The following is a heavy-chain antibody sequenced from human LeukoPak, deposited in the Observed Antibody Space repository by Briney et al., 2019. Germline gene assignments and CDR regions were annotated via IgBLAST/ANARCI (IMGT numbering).Heavy chain of an antibody. CDR1: NGPITSTSY. CDR2: TSSGGSA. V-gene: IGHV4-39*01. CDR3: ARQGGGDFVDS. D-gene: IGHD4-17*01. J-gene: IGHJ4*02. Sequence: SETLSLTCFVSNGPITSTSYWAWIRQSPGKGLEWIGTTSSGGSAYYKTSLKSRVTISVDTSKTQLSLRLTSVTAADTAVYYRARQGGGDFVDSWGQGTLVSVS.